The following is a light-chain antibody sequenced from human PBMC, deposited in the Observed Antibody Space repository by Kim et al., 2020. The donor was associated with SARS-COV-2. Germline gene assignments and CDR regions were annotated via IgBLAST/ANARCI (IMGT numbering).Light chain of an antibody. CDR2: GAS. CDR3: QQYGSSPQT. J-gene: IGKJ2*01. Sequence: LSPGESATLSCRASQSVSSSSLAWYQQKPGQAPRLLIYGASSRATGIPDRFSGSGSGTDFTLTISRLEPEDFAMFYCQQYGSSPQTFGQGTKLEIK. V-gene: IGKV3-20*01. CDR1: QSVSSSS.